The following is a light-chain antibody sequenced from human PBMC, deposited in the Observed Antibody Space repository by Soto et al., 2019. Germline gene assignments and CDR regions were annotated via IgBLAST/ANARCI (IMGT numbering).Light chain of an antibody. CDR1: NSNIGAGYD. V-gene: IGLV1-40*01. CDR2: GND. J-gene: IGLJ2*01. CDR3: QSYDRSLSVV. Sequence: QSVLTQPPSVSGAPGQRVTISCTGNNSNIGAGYDVHWYRQLPRAAPQLLIYGNDNRPSGVPDRFSGSKSGTSASLAITGLQPEDEGDYYCQSYDRSLSVVFGGGTQLTVL.